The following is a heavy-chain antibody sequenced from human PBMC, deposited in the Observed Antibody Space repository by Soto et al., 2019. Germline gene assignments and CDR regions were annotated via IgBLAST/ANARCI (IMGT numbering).Heavy chain of an antibody. CDR3: ARDDDYYEIRGGPSSDYFDY. J-gene: IGHJ4*02. CDR2: VSYDGSNK. CDR1: GFTFSSYG. Sequence: HPGGSLRLSCAASGFTFSSYGIHWVRQAPGKGLEWVAVVSYDGSNKYYADSVKGRFTISRDNSKNTLYLQMNSLRAEDTSVYYCARDDDYYEIRGGPSSDYFDYWGQGIVVTVSS. D-gene: IGHD3-22*01. V-gene: IGHV3-30*03.